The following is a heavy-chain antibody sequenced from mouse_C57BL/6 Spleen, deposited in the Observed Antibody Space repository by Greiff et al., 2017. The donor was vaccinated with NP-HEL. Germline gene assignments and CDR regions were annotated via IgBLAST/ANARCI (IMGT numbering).Heavy chain of an antibody. J-gene: IGHJ4*01. Sequence: QVQLKQSGPGLVQPSPSLSITCTVSGFSLTSYCVHWVRQSPGKGLEWLGVIWSGGSTDYNAAFISRLSISKDNSKSQVFFKMNRLQADDTAIYYWARDGIYYGNSGGAMDYWGQGTSVTVSS. CDR3: ARDGIYYGNSGGAMDY. V-gene: IGHV2-2*01. CDR2: IWSGGST. CDR1: GFSLTSYC. D-gene: IGHD2-1*01.